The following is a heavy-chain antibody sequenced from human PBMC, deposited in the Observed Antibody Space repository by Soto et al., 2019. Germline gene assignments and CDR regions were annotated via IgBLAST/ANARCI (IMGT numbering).Heavy chain of an antibody. Sequence: QVQLVQSGAEVKKPGASVKVSCKASGYTFTSYGISWVRQAPGQGLEWMGWISAYNGKTNNEKKAQGKATMTTDTSTSTAYMELSSLRSDDTSVYYCARNSPTSIAAAVYWGQGTLVTVSS. CDR1: GYTFTSYG. CDR2: ISAYNGKT. CDR3: ARNSPTSIAAAVY. D-gene: IGHD6-13*01. J-gene: IGHJ4*02. V-gene: IGHV1-18*01.